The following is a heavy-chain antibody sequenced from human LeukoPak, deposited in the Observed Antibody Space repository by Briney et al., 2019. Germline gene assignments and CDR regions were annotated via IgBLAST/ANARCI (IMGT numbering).Heavy chain of an antibody. J-gene: IGHJ3*02. D-gene: IGHD1-1*01. CDR2: ISHSGST. Sequence: PSETLSLTCTVSGGSISSNYWSWIRQPPGKGLEWIGFISHSGSTTYNPSLKSRVTISVDTSKRYFSLSLSSVTDADTAVYYCTRQNAVSAGYAYDIWGQGTMVTVSS. CDR1: GGSISSNY. V-gene: IGHV4-59*08. CDR3: TRQNAVSAGYAYDI.